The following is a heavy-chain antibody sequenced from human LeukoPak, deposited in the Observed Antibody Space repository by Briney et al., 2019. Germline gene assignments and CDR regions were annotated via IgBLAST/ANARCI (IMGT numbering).Heavy chain of an antibody. Sequence: ASVKVSCKASGYTFTSYGISWVRQAPGQGLEWMGGIIPIFGTANYAQKFQGRVTITADESTSTAYMELSSLRSEDTAVYYCARDPLWFGELLNAFDIWGQGTMVTVSS. J-gene: IGHJ3*02. CDR3: ARDPLWFGELLNAFDI. CDR2: IIPIFGTA. V-gene: IGHV1-69*13. D-gene: IGHD3-10*01. CDR1: GYTFTSYG.